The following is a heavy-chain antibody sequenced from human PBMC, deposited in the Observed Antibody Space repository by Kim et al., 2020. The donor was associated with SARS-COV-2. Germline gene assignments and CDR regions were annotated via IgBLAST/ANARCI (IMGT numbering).Heavy chain of an antibody. Sequence: GGSLRLSCAASGFTFSSYDMSWVRQAPGKGLEWVSAINSSGGSTYYAASVKGRFTISKDNYKTTLYLQRNSVRAEDTAVYYCAKTSPSTMGSGPSTLDYWGQGTLVTVSS. CDR3: AKTSPSTMGSGPSTLDY. CDR2: INSSGGST. J-gene: IGHJ4*02. CDR1: GFTFSSYD. D-gene: IGHD2-15*01. V-gene: IGHV3-23*01.